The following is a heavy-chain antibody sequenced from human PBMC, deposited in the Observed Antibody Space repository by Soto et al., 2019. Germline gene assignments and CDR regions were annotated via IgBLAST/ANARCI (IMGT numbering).Heavy chain of an antibody. D-gene: IGHD3-10*01. V-gene: IGHV4-30-4*01. Sequence: QVQLQESGPGLVKPSQTLSLTCTVSGGSISSGDYYWSWIRQPPGKGLEWIGYIYYSGSTYYNPSLKCLVTISVDTSKNQFSLKLSSVTAADTAVYYCARGGLWFGELLPLFDPWGQGTLVTVSS. CDR3: ARGGLWFGELLPLFDP. J-gene: IGHJ5*02. CDR1: GGSISSGDYY. CDR2: IYYSGST.